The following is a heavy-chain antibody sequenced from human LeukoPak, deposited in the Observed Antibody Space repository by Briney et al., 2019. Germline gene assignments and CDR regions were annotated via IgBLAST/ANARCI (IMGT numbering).Heavy chain of an antibody. J-gene: IGHJ5*02. V-gene: IGHV1-24*01. D-gene: IGHD2-15*01. CDR3: APFVVVVAAPTGWFDP. Sequence: ASVKVSCKVSGYTLTELSMHWVRQAPGKGLEWMGGFDPEDGETIYAQKFQGRVTMTEDTSTDTAYMELSSLRSEDTAVYYCAPFVVVVAAPTGWFDPWGQGTLVTVS. CDR1: GYTLTELS. CDR2: FDPEDGET.